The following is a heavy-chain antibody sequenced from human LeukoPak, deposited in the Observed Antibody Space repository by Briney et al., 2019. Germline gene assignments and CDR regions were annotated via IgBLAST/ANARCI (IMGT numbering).Heavy chain of an antibody. Sequence: GASVKASCKASGYTFTSYGISWVRQAPGQGLEWMGWISAYNGNTNYAQKLQGRVTITRDTSASTAYMELSSLRSEDTAVYYCAKAFGSRKAFDIWGQGTMVTVSS. V-gene: IGHV1-18*01. CDR1: GYTFTSYG. CDR3: AKAFGSRKAFDI. CDR2: ISAYNGNT. J-gene: IGHJ3*02. D-gene: IGHD1-14*01.